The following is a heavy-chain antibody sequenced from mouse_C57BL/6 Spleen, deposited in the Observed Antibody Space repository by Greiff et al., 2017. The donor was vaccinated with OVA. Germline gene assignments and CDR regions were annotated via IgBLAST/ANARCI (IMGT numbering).Heavy chain of an antibody. V-gene: IGHV5-4*01. D-gene: IGHD4-1*02. J-gene: IGHJ2*01. CDR1: GFTFSSYA. CDR2: ISDGGSYT. Sequence: EVNLVESGGGLVKPGGSLKLSCAASGFTFSSYAMSWVRQTPEKRLEWVATISDGGSYTYYPDNVKGRFTISRDNAKNNLYLQMSHLKSEDTAMYYCARDANWDSYYFDYWGQGTTLTVSS. CDR3: ARDANWDSYYFDY.